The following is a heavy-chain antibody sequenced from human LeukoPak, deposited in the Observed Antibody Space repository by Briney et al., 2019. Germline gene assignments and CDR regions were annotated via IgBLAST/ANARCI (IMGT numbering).Heavy chain of an antibody. J-gene: IGHJ4*02. D-gene: IGHD3-10*01. CDR1: GFTFSSYA. CDR3: AKDEDPYGSGSYWEY. CDR2: ISGSVGSA. Sequence: GGSLRLSCEASGFTFSSYAMSWVRQAPGKGLEWVSAISGSVGSAYYADSVKGRFTISRDNSKNTLYLQMNSLRAEDTAVYYCAKDEDPYGSGSYWEYWGQGTLVSVSS. V-gene: IGHV3-23*01.